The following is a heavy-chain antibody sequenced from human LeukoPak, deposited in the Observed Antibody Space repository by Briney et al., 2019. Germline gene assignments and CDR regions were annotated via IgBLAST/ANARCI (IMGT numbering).Heavy chain of an antibody. V-gene: IGHV3-48*03. Sequence: PGGSLRLSCAASGFTFSSYEMNWVRQAPGKGLEWVSYISSSGSTIYYADSVKGRFTISRDNAKNSPYLQMNSLRAEDTAVYYCARNDQNYYYYYGMDVWGQGTTVTVSS. CDR1: GFTFSSYE. J-gene: IGHJ6*02. CDR2: ISSSGSTI. CDR3: ARNDQNYYYYYGMDV.